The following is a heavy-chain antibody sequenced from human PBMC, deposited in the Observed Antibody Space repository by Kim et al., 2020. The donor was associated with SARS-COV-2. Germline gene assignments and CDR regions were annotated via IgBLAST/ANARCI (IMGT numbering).Heavy chain of an antibody. CDR3: AREMATIGVGLDY. CDR1: GFTFSSYG. D-gene: IGHD3-3*01. V-gene: IGHV3-33*01. J-gene: IGHJ4*02. Sequence: GGSLRLSCAASGFTFSSYGMHWVRQAPGKGLEWVAVIWYDGSNKYYVDSVKGRFTISRDNSKNTLYLQMNSLRAEDTAVYYCAREMATIGVGLDYWGQGTLVTVSS. CDR2: IWYDGSNK.